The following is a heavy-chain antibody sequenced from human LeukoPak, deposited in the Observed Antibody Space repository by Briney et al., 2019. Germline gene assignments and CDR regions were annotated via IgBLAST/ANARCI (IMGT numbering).Heavy chain of an antibody. D-gene: IGHD4-11*01. CDR2: IYSSGKT. CDR3: ARRNFDSRGAFDI. CDR1: GGSITAGTYY. J-gene: IGHJ3*02. V-gene: IGHV4-39*02. Sequence: SETLSLTCTVSGGSITAGTYYWGWIRQPPGKGLEWIGSIYSSGKTYYNPSLKSRVTISVDTSKNYFSLKLGSVTAADVAVYYCARRNFDSRGAFDIWGQGTVVTVSS.